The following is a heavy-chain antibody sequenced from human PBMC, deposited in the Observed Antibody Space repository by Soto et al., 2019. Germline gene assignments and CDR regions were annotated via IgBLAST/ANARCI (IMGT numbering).Heavy chain of an antibody. J-gene: IGHJ5*02. CDR3: ARGWGGKRYCSSTSCYTWFDP. CDR1: GGSFSGYY. CDR2: INHSGST. D-gene: IGHD2-2*02. Sequence: QVQLQQWGAGLLKPSETLSLTCAVYGGSFSGYYWSWIRQPPGKGLEWIGEINHSGSTNYNPSLKSRVTMSVDTSKNQFSLKLSSVTAADTAVYYCARGWGGKRYCSSTSCYTWFDPWGEGTLVTVSS. V-gene: IGHV4-34*01.